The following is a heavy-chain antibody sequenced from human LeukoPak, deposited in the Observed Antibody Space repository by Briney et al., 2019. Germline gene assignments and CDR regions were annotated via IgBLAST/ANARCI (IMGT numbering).Heavy chain of an antibody. CDR1: GFTFNVYS. Sequence: GGSLRLSCAASGFTFNVYSMNWVRQAPGKGLEWVSFISSSLDSNIYYADSVKGRFTISRDNAKNSLYLQMNSLRAEDTAVYYCARVGGEEYGSGSYYNFDYWGQGTLVTVSS. CDR2: ISSSLDSNI. CDR3: ARVGGEEYGSGSYYNFDY. D-gene: IGHD3-10*01. V-gene: IGHV3-21*05. J-gene: IGHJ4*02.